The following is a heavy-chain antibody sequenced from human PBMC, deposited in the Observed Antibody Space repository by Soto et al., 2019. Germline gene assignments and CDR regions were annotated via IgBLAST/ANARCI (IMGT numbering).Heavy chain of an antibody. Sequence: GESLKISCKGSGYSFTSYWISWVRQMPGKGLEWMGRIDPSDSYTNYSPSFQGHVTISADKSISTAYLQWSSLKASDTAMYSCARLNPLLKTDMVPLRYYYYCGMDVWGQGTTVTVSS. CDR2: IDPSDSYT. J-gene: IGHJ6*02. CDR3: ARLNPLLKTDMVPLRYYYYCGMDV. V-gene: IGHV5-10-1*01. D-gene: IGHD5-18*01. CDR1: GYSFTSYW.